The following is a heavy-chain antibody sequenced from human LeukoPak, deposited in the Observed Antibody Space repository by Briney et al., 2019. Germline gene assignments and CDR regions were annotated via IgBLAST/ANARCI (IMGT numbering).Heavy chain of an antibody. CDR1: GYTFTRYY. CDR2: IIPLFGTP. J-gene: IGHJ4*02. CDR3: AKRAGDDYNLGGYFDY. Sequence: SVKVSCKASGYTFTRYYMHWVRQAPGQGLEWMGGIIPLFGTPNYAQKFQGRVTITADESTSTAYMELSNLRSEDTAVYYCAKRAGDDYNLGGYFDYWGQGTLVTVSS. V-gene: IGHV1-69*13. D-gene: IGHD5-24*01.